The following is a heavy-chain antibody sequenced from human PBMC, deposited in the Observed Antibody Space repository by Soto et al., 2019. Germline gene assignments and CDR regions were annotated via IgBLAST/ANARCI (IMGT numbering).Heavy chain of an antibody. D-gene: IGHD2-8*02. CDR2: INHSGST. CDR3: ARDKITGLFDY. CDR1: GGSFSGYY. V-gene: IGHV4-34*01. J-gene: IGHJ4*02. Sequence: SETLSLTCAVYGGSFSGYYWTWIRQPPGTGLEWIGEINHSGSTNYNPSIKSRVTISVDTSKNQFSLKLTSVTAADTAVYYCARDKITGLFDYWGQGTLVTVS.